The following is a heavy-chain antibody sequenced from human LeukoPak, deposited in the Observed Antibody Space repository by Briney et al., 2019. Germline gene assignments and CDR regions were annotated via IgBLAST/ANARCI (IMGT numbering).Heavy chain of an antibody. CDR2: IFGNVSP. D-gene: IGHD3-3*01. J-gene: IGHJ3*02. Sequence: PSETLSLTCTVSGGSISDYYWGWIRHPPGKGLEWIGHIFGNVSPDYNPSLKSRVTITTDTSKNQFSLQLSSVTAADTAIYFRARRFRTSGTLHHDAYDIWGQGTVVTVSS. CDR3: ARRFRTSGTLHHDAYDI. V-gene: IGHV4-4*09. CDR1: GGSISDYY.